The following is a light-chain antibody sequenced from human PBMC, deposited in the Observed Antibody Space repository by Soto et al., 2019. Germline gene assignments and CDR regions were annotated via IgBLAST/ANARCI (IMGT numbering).Light chain of an antibody. J-gene: IGKJ1*01. CDR1: QSISSW. CDR3: QQYNNFWT. Sequence: DIQMTQSPSALSASVGDRVTITCRASQSISSWLAWYQQKPWKAPRLLIYDASYLERGVPSRFSGSGCGTEFTLTISDLQPDDLATYYCQQYNNFWTFGPGTKVEI. V-gene: IGKV1-5*01. CDR2: DAS.